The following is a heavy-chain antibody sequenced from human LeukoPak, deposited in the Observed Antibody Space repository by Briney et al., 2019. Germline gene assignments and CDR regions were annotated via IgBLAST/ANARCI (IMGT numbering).Heavy chain of an antibody. J-gene: IGHJ4*02. CDR2: LYPTGNT. Sequence: SETLSLTCTVSGASISSYNWSWIRQSAGKGLEWIGRLYPTGNTKYNPSLGGRVTVSGDTSKNQFSLRLSSVTAADTAFYYCVREIEHFGIDYWGQGALVSVSS. CDR3: VREIEHFGIDY. CDR1: GASISSYN. V-gene: IGHV4-4*07. D-gene: IGHD3-10*01.